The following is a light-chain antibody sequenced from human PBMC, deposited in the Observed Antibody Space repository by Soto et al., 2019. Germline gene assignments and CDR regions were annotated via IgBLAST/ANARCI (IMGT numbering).Light chain of an antibody. CDR3: SSCTSSSTYV. Sequence: QSALTQPASVSGSPGQSITISCTGTSSDVGTYNYVSWYQQHPGKAPKLMIYDVSYRPSGVSNRFSGSKSGNTASLTISGLQAEDEADYYCSSCTSSSTYVFGTGTKLTGL. CDR2: DVS. CDR1: SSDVGTYNY. V-gene: IGLV2-14*01. J-gene: IGLJ1*01.